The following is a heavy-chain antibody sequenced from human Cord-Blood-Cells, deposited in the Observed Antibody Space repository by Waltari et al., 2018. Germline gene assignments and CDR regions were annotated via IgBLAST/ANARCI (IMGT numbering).Heavy chain of an antibody. Sequence: QVQLVQSGAEVKKPGSSVKVSCKASGGTFSSYAISWGRLAPGQGLEWMGGIIPIFGTANNAQKFQGRDTITADESTSTAYMELSSLRSEDTAEYYCARVRGYCSSTSCYDAFDIWGQGTMVTVSS. J-gene: IGHJ3*02. CDR2: IIPIFGTA. CDR1: GGTFSSYA. CDR3: ARVRGYCSSTSCYDAFDI. D-gene: IGHD2-2*01. V-gene: IGHV1-69*01.